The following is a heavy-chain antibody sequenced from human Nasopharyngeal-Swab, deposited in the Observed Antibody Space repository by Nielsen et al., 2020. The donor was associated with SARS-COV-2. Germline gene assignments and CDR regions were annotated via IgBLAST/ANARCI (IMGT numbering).Heavy chain of an antibody. CDR3: ASDSRY. CDR2: ISGGGGNT. CDR1: EFIFRNYY. Sequence: GASLKISCAASEFIFRNYYMSWIRQAPGKGLEWGSFISGGGGNTDYADSVRGRFTISRDTAKNSLYLQMNSTRAEDTAVYYCASDSRYCGQGTLVTVSS. V-gene: IGHV3-11*01. J-gene: IGHJ4*02. D-gene: IGHD2-2*01.